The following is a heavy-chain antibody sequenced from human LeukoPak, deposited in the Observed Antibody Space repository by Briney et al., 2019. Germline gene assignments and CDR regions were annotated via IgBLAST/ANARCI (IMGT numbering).Heavy chain of an antibody. CDR2: INTNTGNP. V-gene: IGHV7-4-1*02. D-gene: IGHD5-12*01. J-gene: IGHJ4*02. Sequence: GASVKVSRKASGYTFTSYAMNWVRQAPGQGLEWMGWINTNTGNPAYAQGFTGRFVFSLDTSVSTAYLQISSLKAEDTAVYYCASDPGSGYDSGDYWGQGTLVTVSS. CDR3: ASDPGSGYDSGDY. CDR1: GYTFTSYA.